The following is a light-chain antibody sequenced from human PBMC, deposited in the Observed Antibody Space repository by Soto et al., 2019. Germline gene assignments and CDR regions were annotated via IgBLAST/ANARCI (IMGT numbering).Light chain of an antibody. CDR2: DVS. J-gene: IGLJ1*01. CDR1: SSDVGGYNY. Sequence: QSALTQPASASGSPGQSITISCTGTSSDVGGYNYVSWYQQQPGKAPKFMIYDVSNRPSGVSNRFSGSKSVNTASLTISGLQAEDEADYYCCSYTTSNTRQIVFGAGTKVTVL. V-gene: IGLV2-14*01. CDR3: CSYTTSNTRQIV.